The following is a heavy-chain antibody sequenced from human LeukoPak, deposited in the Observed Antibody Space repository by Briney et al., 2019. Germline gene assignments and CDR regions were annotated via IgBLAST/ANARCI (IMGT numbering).Heavy chain of an antibody. J-gene: IGHJ4*02. CDR3: AKSGLSSGFYYDSSGYLDY. Sequence: GGSLRLSCAASGFTFSSYAMHWVRQAPGKGLEWVAVISYDGSNKYYADSVKGRFTISRDNSKNTLYLQMNSLRAEDTAVYYCAKSGLSSGFYYDSSGYLDYWGQGTLVTVSS. CDR1: GFTFSSYA. D-gene: IGHD3-22*01. CDR2: ISYDGSNK. V-gene: IGHV3-30*04.